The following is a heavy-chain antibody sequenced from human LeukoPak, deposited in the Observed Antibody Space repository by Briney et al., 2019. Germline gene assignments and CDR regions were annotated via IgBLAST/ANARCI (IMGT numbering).Heavy chain of an antibody. Sequence: PGGSPRLSCAASGFTFSNYLMHWVRQAPGEGLVWVSRITGDGTNIIYADSVKGRFTMSRDNAKNTLYLQMNSLRAGDTAVYYCAADRGGWSYWGQGTLVTVSS. D-gene: IGHD6-19*01. CDR2: ITGDGTNI. CDR3: AADRGGWSY. CDR1: GFTFSNYL. V-gene: IGHV3-74*01. J-gene: IGHJ4*02.